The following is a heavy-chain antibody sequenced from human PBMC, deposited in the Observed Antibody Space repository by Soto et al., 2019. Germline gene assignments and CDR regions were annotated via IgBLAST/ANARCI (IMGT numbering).Heavy chain of an antibody. D-gene: IGHD1-26*01. CDR1: GFIFSSYT. V-gene: IGHV3-30-3*01. Sequence: GGSLRLSCAASGFIFSSYTMHWVRQAPGKGLEWVGVITYDGSNQYYADSVKGRFTISRDNSRNMLFLQMDSLRPDDTAVYYCARAPSGSYPEFDYWGQGTLVTVSS. CDR3: ARAPSGSYPEFDY. J-gene: IGHJ4*02. CDR2: ITYDGSNQ.